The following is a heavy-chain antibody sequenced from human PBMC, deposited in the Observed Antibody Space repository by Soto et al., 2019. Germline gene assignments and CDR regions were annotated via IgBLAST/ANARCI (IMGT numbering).Heavy chain of an antibody. V-gene: IGHV1-8*01. CDR2: MNPNSGNT. CDR1: GYTFTSYD. J-gene: IGHJ4*02. Sequence: ASVKVSCKASGYTFTSYDINWVRQATGQGLEWMGWMNPNSGNTGYAQKFQGRVTMTRNTSISTAYMELSSLRSEDTAVYYCARGVSWYGDFDYWGQGTLVTVSS. D-gene: IGHD3-10*01. CDR3: ARGVSWYGDFDY.